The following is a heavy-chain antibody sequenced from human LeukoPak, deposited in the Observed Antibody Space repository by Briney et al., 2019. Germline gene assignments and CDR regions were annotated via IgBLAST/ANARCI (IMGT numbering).Heavy chain of an antibody. CDR3: ARGPYYYDSSGYYYYYYYMDV. CDR1: GGSFSGYY. CDR2: INHSGST. V-gene: IGHV4-34*01. D-gene: IGHD3-22*01. J-gene: IGHJ6*03. Sequence: SETLSLTCAVYGGSFSGYYWSWIRQPPGKGLEWIGEINHSGSTNYNPSLKSRVTISVDTSKNQFSVKLSSVTAADTAVYYCARGPYYYDSSGYYYYYYYMDVWGKGTTVTVSS.